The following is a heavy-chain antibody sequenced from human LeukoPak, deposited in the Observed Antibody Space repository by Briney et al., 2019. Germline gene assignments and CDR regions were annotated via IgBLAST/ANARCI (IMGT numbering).Heavy chain of an antibody. CDR2: FYYTGDT. CDR3: ARGLTTVTTFNWFDP. D-gene: IGHD4-17*01. V-gene: IGHV4-39*01. CDR1: GGSISDDSYY. J-gene: IGHJ5*02. Sequence: SETLSLTCSVSGGSISDDSYYWAWIRQPPGKGLEWIGSFYYTGDTYYNPSLKSRVTISVDRSKNQFSLKLNSVTATDTAVYYCARGLTTVTTFNWFDPWGQGTLVTVSS.